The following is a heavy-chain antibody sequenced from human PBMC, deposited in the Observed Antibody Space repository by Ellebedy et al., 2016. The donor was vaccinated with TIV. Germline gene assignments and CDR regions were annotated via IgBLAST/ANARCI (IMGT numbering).Heavy chain of an antibody. V-gene: IGHV3-73*01. D-gene: IGHD3-10*01. CDR2: IGNKANTYAT. J-gene: IGHJ3*02. CDR1: GFTFSSYS. Sequence: LSLTCAASGFTFSSYSMNWVRQAAGKGLEWVGRIGNKANTYATVYAASVKGRFTVSRDDSKNTAYLQMNSLKTEDTAVYYCTSYRAGSDAFDIWGQGTMVTVSS. CDR3: TSYRAGSDAFDI.